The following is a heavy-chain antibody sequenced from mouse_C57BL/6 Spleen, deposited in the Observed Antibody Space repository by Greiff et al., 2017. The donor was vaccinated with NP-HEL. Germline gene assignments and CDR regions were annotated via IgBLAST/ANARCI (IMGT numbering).Heavy chain of an antibody. Sequence: QVKLQQPGAELVQPGASVKLSCKASGYTFTSYWMRWVKQSPGQGLEWIGLIHPNSGSNKYNEKLKSKATLTVDKSYSTAYMQLSSLRSEDSAVYYCARSGGVAEDYWGQGTTLTVSS. J-gene: IGHJ2*01. CDR3: ARSGGVAEDY. V-gene: IGHV1-64*01. D-gene: IGHD1-1*01. CDR1: GYTFTSYW. CDR2: IHPNSGSN.